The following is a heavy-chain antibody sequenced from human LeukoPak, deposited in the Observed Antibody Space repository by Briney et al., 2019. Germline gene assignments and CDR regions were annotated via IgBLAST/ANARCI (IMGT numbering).Heavy chain of an antibody. Sequence: GGSLRLSCAASGFTFSSYTMNWVRQAPGKGLEWVSSISSSSSYIYYAYSVKGRFTISRDNAKNSVYLQMNSLRAEDTAVYYCARDGSRAAAGTLDYWGQGTLVTVSP. CDR3: ARDGSRAAAGTLDY. CDR2: ISSSSSYI. CDR1: GFTFSSYT. V-gene: IGHV3-21*01. D-gene: IGHD6-13*01. J-gene: IGHJ4*02.